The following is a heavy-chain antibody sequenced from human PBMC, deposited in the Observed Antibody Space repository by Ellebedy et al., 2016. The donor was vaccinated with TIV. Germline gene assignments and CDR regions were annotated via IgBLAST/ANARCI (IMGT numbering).Heavy chain of an antibody. Sequence: GESLKISCAASGFMFADYAMHWVRQAPGKGLEWVASMRQDGREEYFVDSVKGRFTISRDNTKNSLYLQMNSLRAEDTAVYFCARENGYYFDYWGQGTLVIVSS. J-gene: IGHJ4*02. CDR2: MRQDGREE. CDR3: ARENGYYFDY. D-gene: IGHD6-25*01. V-gene: IGHV3-7*01. CDR1: GFMFADYA.